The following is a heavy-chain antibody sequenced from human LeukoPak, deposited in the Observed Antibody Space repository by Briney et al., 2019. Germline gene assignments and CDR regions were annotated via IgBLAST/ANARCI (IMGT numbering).Heavy chain of an antibody. CDR1: GGSITDFY. CDR3: ARLDTYYYDTSGYLV. V-gene: IGHV4-59*08. J-gene: IGHJ4*02. Sequence: TSSETLSLTCTISGGSITDFYWSWIRQTPGKGLEWLGYIYYSGSTNYNPSLKSRVTISADTSKNQFSLRLSSVTAADTAVYYCARLDTYYYDTSGYLVWGQGTLVTVSS. D-gene: IGHD3-22*01. CDR2: IYYSGST.